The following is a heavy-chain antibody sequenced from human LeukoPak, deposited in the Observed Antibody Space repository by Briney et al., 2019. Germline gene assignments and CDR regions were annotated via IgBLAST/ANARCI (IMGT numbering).Heavy chain of an antibody. CDR1: GFTFSNYD. J-gene: IGHJ4*02. CDR2: IGSAGNT. CDR3: ARAFVYYGSGSPIFDY. D-gene: IGHD3-10*01. Sequence: GGSLRLSCAGSGFTFSNYDMHWVRQPTGKGLEWVSGIGSAGNTDYAGSVKGRFTISRQNAKNSLYLQMNSLRAGDTAVYYCARAFVYYGSGSPIFDYWGQGTLVTVSS. V-gene: IGHV3-13*04.